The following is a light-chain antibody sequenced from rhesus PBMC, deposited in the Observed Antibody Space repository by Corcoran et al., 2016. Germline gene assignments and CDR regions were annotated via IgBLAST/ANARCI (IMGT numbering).Light chain of an antibody. CDR1: QGISSW. V-gene: IGKV1-22*01. CDR2: KAS. Sequence: DIQMTQSPSSLSASVGDTVTITCRASQGISSWLAWYQQKPGKAPKLLVYKASSLQSGVPSSFSGSGSGTDFTLTISSLQSEDFATYYCQQSSTRPLTFGGGPKVELK. CDR3: QQSSTRPLT. J-gene: IGKJ4*01.